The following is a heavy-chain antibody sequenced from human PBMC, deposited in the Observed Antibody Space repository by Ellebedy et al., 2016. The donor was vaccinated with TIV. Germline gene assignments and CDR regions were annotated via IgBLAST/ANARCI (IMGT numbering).Heavy chain of an antibody. D-gene: IGHD2-2*01. CDR3: ARGDCGSATCYPDY. J-gene: IGHJ4*02. V-gene: IGHV3-30*04. CDR2: ISFDGSVQ. CDR1: GFTLDNYA. Sequence: PGGSLRLSCAASGFTLDNYAMHWVRQAPGKGLEWVTVISFDGSVQYSTDSVKGRFIISRDNSKNTLYLQMNSLRPEDTAVYYCARGDCGSATCYPDYWGQGVQVTVSS.